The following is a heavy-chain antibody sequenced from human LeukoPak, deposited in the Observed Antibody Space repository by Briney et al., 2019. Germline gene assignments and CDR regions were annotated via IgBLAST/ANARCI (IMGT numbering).Heavy chain of an antibody. CDR3: ARDRPPPRWSTSYYYYGMDV. Sequence: GGSLRLSCAASGFTFSSYSMNWVRQAPGEGLEWVSSISSSSSYIYYADSVKGRFTISRDNAKNSLYLQMNSLRAEDTAVYYCARDRPPPRWSTSYYYYGMDVWGQGTTVTVSS. V-gene: IGHV3-21*01. CDR2: ISSSSSYI. D-gene: IGHD5/OR15-5a*01. J-gene: IGHJ6*02. CDR1: GFTFSSYS.